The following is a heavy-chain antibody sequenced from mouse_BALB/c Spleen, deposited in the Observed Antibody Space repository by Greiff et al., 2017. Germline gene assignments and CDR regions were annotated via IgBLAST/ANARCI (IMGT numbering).Heavy chain of an antibody. Sequence: QVQLQQPGAELVKPGASVKLSCKASGYTFTSYWMHWVKQRPGQGLEWIGEIDPSDSYTNYNQKFKGKATLTVDKSSSTAYMQLSSLTSEDSAVYYCARSGGLRLRYFDYWGQGTTLTVSS. V-gene: IGHV1-69*02. CDR2: IDPSDSYT. J-gene: IGHJ2*01. CDR1: GYTFTSYW. CDR3: ARSGGLRLRYFDY. D-gene: IGHD1-2*01.